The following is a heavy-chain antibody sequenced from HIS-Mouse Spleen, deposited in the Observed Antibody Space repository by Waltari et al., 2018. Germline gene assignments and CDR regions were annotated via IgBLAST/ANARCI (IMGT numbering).Heavy chain of an antibody. CDR2: IDYSGGT. Sequence: QLQLQESGPGLVKPSETLSLTCTVSGGSISSSSYYWGWIRQPPGKGLEWIGSIDYSGGTYYNPSLKGRVTISVDTSKNQFSLKLSAVTAADTAVYYCAREIPYSSSWYDWYFDLWGRGTLVTVSS. CDR3: AREIPYSSSWYDWYFDL. CDR1: GGSISSSSYY. D-gene: IGHD6-13*01. J-gene: IGHJ2*01. V-gene: IGHV4-39*07.